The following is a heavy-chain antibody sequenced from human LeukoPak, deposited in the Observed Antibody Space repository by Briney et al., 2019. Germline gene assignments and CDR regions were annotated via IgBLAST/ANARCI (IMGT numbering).Heavy chain of an antibody. D-gene: IGHD5-12*01. CDR2: IYHSGST. CDR3: ARAPSGGYDPRGLDY. Sequence: PSGTLSLTCAVSGGSISSSNWWSWVRQPPGKGLEWIGEIYHSGSTNYNPSLKSRVTISVDKSKNQFSLKLSSVTAADTAVYYCARAPSGGYDPRGLDYWGQGTLVTVSS. CDR1: GGSISSSNW. V-gene: IGHV4-4*02. J-gene: IGHJ4*02.